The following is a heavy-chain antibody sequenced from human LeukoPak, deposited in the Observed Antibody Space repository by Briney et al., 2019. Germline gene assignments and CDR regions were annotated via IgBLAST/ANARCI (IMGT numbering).Heavy chain of an antibody. CDR1: GGSISSSSYY. J-gene: IGHJ4*02. V-gene: IGHV4-39*01. D-gene: IGHD3-22*01. CDR2: IYYSGST. CDR3: ARRSYYDSSGYYGPALDY. Sequence: SETLSLTCTVSGGSISSSSYYWGWIRQPPGKGLEWIGNIYYSGSTYYNPSLKSRVTISVDTSKNQFSLKLSSVTAADTAVYYCARRSYYDSSGYYGPALDYWGQGTLVTVSS.